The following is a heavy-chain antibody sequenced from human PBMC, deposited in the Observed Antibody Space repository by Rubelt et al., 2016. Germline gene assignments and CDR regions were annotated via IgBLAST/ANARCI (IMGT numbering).Heavy chain of an antibody. V-gene: IGHV3-7*01. J-gene: IGHJ5*02. CDR3: ARALRGYSGYDLFWFDP. Sequence: VRQAPGKGLEWVANIKQDGSEKYYVDSVKGRITISRDNAKKSLYLQMNSLRAEDTAVYYCARALRGYSGYDLFWFDPWGQGTLVTVSS. D-gene: IGHD5-12*01. CDR2: IKQDGSEK.